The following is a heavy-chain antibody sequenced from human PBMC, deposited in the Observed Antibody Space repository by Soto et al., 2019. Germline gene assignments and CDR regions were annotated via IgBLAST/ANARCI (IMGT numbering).Heavy chain of an antibody. CDR1: VFTFIDYY. Sequence: PGGSLGLSCAASVFTFIDYYMSWIRQAPGKGLEWVSYISSSGSTIYYADSVKGRFTISRDNAKNSLYLQMNSLRAEDTAVYYCARDVARGVITLYYYYGMDVWGQGTTVTVSS. J-gene: IGHJ6*02. CDR3: ARDVARGVITLYYYYGMDV. CDR2: ISSSGSTI. V-gene: IGHV3-11*01. D-gene: IGHD3-10*01.